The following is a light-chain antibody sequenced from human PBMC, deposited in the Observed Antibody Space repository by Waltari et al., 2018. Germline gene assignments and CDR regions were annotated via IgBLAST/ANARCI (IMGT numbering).Light chain of an antibody. CDR1: QTTTNY. Sequence: DIQMTQSPTSLSASVGDTATITCRASQTTTNYLNWYQQRAGKAPKLLIYAASTLQSGVPSRFSGSGYGTDFTLTISSLQPEDSATYFCQQSSYIPYTFGQGTILQIK. J-gene: IGKJ2*01. CDR3: QQSSYIPYT. CDR2: AAS. V-gene: IGKV1-39*01.